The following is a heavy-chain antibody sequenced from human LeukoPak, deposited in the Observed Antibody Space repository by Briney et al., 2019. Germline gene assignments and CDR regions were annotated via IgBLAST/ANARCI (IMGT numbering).Heavy chain of an antibody. D-gene: IGHD3-22*01. J-gene: IGHJ5*02. CDR1: GFTVSSNY. CDR3: ASRAYYYASSGYYYDWFDP. V-gene: IGHV3-66*01. CDR2: IYSGGST. Sequence: GGSLRLSCAASGFTVSSNYMGWVRQAPGKGLEWVSVIYSGGSTYYADSVKGRFTISRDNSKNTLYLQMNSLRAEDTAVYYCASRAYYYASSGYYYDWFDPWGQGTLVTVSS.